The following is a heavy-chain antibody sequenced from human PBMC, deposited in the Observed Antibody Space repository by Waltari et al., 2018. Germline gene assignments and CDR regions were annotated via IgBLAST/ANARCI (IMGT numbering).Heavy chain of an antibody. CDR2: IYYSGST. J-gene: IGHJ4*01. CDR1: GDSISSSPYY. V-gene: IGHV4-39*07. Sequence: QLQLQEAGPGLVKPSETLSLTCIVSGDSISSSPYYWGWIRQPPGKGLEWIGNIYYSGSTYCNPSLKSRFTISVDTSTNQFSLRLNSVTAADTAVYFCARDGSVNWGHFDFWGHGTLVTVSS. D-gene: IGHD7-27*01. CDR3: ARDGSVNWGHFDF.